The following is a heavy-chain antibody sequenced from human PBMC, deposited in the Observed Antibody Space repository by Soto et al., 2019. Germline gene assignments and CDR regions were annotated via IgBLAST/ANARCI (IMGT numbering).Heavy chain of an antibody. CDR1: GYTFTSYY. D-gene: IGHD3-10*01. V-gene: IGHV1-46*01. Sequence: ASVKVSCKASGYTFTSYYMHWVRQAPGQGLEWMGIINPSGGSTSYAQKFQGRVTMTRDTSTSTVYMELSSLRSEDKAVYYCARSRLVRGVTNYYYDYGMDVWGQGTTFTVSS. J-gene: IGHJ6*02. CDR2: INPSGGST. CDR3: ARSRLVRGVTNYYYDYGMDV.